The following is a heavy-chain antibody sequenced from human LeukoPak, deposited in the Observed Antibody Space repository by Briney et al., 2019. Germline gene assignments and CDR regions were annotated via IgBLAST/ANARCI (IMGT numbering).Heavy chain of an antibody. J-gene: IGHJ4*02. V-gene: IGHV3-23*01. Sequence: GGSLRLSCAASDFNFITYAMSWVRQAPGKGLEWVSTISGGGDVTYYADSVKGRFTISRDTSKNTLYLQMNSPRVEDTAIYYCARDSSMLRGPLVIYYFDFWGQGTLVTVSS. CDR3: ARDSSMLRGPLVIYYFDF. CDR1: DFNFITYA. D-gene: IGHD3-10*01. CDR2: ISGGGDVT.